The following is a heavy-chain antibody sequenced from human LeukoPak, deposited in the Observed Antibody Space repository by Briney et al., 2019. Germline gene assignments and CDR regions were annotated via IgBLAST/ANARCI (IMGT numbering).Heavy chain of an antibody. CDR2: IGGSGGST. Sequence: GGSLRLSCAASGFTFMSYGMSWGRQAPGEGVEWFSAIGGSGGSTHYGDSERGRVAMSRDVSNNRLDLHINRLRAQDTALYYCAKDDAWLRYQYWGQGTLVTVSS. J-gene: IGHJ4*02. CDR3: AKDDAWLRYQY. CDR1: GFTFMSYG. V-gene: IGHV3-23*01. D-gene: IGHD3-9*01.